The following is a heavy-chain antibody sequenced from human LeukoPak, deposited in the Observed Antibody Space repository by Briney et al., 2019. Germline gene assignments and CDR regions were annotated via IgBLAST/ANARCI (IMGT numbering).Heavy chain of an antibody. CDR3: ARRSSSWKNWFDP. D-gene: IGHD6-13*01. CDR2: IYYSGST. V-gene: IGHV4-59*01. J-gene: IGHJ5*02. Sequence: SETLSLTCTVSGGSISSYYWSWIRQPPGKGLEWIGYIYYSGSTNYNPSLKSRVTISVDTSKNQFSLKLSSVPAADTAVYYCARRSSSWKNWFDPWGQGTLVTVSS. CDR1: GGSISSYY.